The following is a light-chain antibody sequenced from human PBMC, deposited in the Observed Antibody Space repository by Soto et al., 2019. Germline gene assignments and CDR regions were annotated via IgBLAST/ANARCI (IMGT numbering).Light chain of an antibody. CDR2: GAS. Sequence: EIVMTHSPVTLSESPGERATLSCRASQFVSSNLAWYQQKPGQAPRLLIYGASTRATGIPARFSGSGSGTEFTLTISNLQSEDFAVYFCQQYYSAPSMTFRLGTRWRL. V-gene: IGKV3D-15*01. J-gene: IGKJ5*01. CDR1: QFVSSN. CDR3: QQYYSAPSMT.